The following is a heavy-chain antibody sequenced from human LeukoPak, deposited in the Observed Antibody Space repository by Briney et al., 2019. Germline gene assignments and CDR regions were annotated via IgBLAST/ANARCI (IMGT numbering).Heavy chain of an antibody. Sequence: GGSLRLSCAASGFTFSSYSMNWVRQAPGKGLEWVSSISSSSSYIYYADSVKGRFTISRDNSKNTLYLQMNSLRAEDTAVYYCARDSGVAFDYWGQGTLVTVSS. CDR2: ISSSSSYI. D-gene: IGHD3-3*01. V-gene: IGHV3-21*01. CDR1: GFTFSSYS. J-gene: IGHJ4*02. CDR3: ARDSGVAFDY.